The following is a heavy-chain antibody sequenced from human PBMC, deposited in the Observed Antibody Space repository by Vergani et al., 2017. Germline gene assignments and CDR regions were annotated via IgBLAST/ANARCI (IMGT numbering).Heavy chain of an antibody. J-gene: IGHJ6*03. CDR3: ASGLDIVVVPAAITRYYYYMDV. CDR2: IIPIFGTA. D-gene: IGHD2-2*03. Sequence: QVQLVQSGAEVKKPGSSVKVSCKASGCTFSSYAISWVRQAPGQGLEWMGGIIPIFGTANYAQKFQGRVTITADESTSTAYMELSSLRSEDTAVYYCASGLDIVVVPAAITRYYYYMDVWGKGTTVTVSS. V-gene: IGHV1-69*01. CDR1: GCTFSSYA.